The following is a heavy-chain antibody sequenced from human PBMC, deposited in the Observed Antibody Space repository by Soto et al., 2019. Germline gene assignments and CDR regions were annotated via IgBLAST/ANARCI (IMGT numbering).Heavy chain of an antibody. V-gene: IGHV3-33*01. Sequence: QVQLVESGGGVVQPGRSLRLSCAASGFTFSSYGMHWVRQAPGKGLEWVAVIWYDGSNKYYADSVKGRFTISRDNSKNTLYLQMNSLRAEDTAVYYCARDPIFGVVVPAAIGWFDPWGQGTLVTVSS. CDR2: IWYDGSNK. D-gene: IGHD2-2*01. J-gene: IGHJ5*02. CDR3: ARDPIFGVVVPAAIGWFDP. CDR1: GFTFSSYG.